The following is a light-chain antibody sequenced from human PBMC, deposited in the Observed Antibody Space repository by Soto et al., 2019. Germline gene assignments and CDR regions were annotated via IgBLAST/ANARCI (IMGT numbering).Light chain of an antibody. CDR2: TAS. CDR3: QQTYSTFNS. J-gene: IGKJ2*03. V-gene: IGKV1-39*01. CDR1: RTIRTY. Sequence: DIQVTQSPSSLSASVGDRVTTTCRASRTIRTYLNGYKQRPGKPPKLLIQTASTLQGGVPSRFSGSGSGTDFTLTISSLQPEDFATYYCQQTYSTFNSFGQGTKLEIK.